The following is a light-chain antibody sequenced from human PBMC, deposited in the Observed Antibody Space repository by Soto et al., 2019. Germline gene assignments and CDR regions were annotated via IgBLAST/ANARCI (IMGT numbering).Light chain of an antibody. V-gene: IGLV1-51*01. CDR1: SSNIGNNY. J-gene: IGLJ2*01. CDR3: GTWDSSLSAVV. Sequence: QSVLTQRPSVSAAPGQKVTISCSGSSSNIGNNYVSWYQQLPGTAPKLLIYDSNKRPSGIPDRFSGSKSGTSATLGITGLQTGDEADYYCGTWDSSLSAVVFGGGTKLTVL. CDR2: DSN.